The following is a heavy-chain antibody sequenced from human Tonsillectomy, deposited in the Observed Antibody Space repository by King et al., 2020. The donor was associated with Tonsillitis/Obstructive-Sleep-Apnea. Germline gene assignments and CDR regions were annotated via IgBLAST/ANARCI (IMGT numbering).Heavy chain of an antibody. CDR2: INHSGST. V-gene: IGHV4-34*01. CDR1: GGSFSGYY. J-gene: IGHJ3*02. CDR3: ARAPYCSGGSCYDDALDI. Sequence: VPLQQWGAGLLKPSETLSLTCGVYGGSFSGYYWSWLRQPPGKGLEWMGEINHSGSTNYNPSLKSRVTISVDTSKNQFSLKLSFVTAADTAVYYCARAPYCSGGSCYDDALDIWGQGTMVTVSS. D-gene: IGHD2-15*01.